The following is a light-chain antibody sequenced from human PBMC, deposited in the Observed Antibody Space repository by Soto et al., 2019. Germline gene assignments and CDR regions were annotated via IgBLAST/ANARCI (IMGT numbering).Light chain of an antibody. CDR1: QSMNDW. J-gene: IGKJ1*01. V-gene: IGKV1-5*01. Sequence: DIQMTQSPSTLSASVGDRVTITCRASQSMNDWLAWYQQKPGKAPKVLIYDASSLESGVPSRFSGSGSGTEFTLTIDSLQPDDFATYYCQRYNTYSQTFGQGTKVEIK. CDR2: DAS. CDR3: QRYNTYSQT.